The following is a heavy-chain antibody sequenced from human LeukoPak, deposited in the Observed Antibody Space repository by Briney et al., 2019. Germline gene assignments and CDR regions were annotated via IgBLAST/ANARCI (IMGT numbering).Heavy chain of an antibody. D-gene: IGHD1-7*01. J-gene: IGHJ4*02. CDR1: GFTFSSYS. CDR3: AKLSAVNHFDS. V-gene: IGHV3-48*04. Sequence: GGSLRLSCAASGFTFSSYSMNWVRQAPGKGLEWVSYISSSSSTIYYADSVKGRFTISRDNAKNSLYLQMNSLRAEDTAVYYCAKLSAVNHFDSWGQGTLVTVSS. CDR2: ISSSSSTI.